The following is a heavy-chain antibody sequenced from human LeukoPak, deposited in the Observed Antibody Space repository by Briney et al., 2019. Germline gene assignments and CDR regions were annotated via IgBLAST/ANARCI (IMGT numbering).Heavy chain of an antibody. CDR2: MNPKRGNT. D-gene: IGHD2-15*01. J-gene: IGHJ6*03. CDR1: GYTFTSYE. V-gene: IGHV1-8*01. Sequence: GAVKVSCKASGYTFTSYEISWVRQATGQGREGRGWMNPKRGNTGYAQKFQGRVTMTRNTSKSTDYMELSSLRSEDTDVYYCARGSGVVVDAIRQVYYMDVWGQGTTVTVSS. CDR3: ARGSGVVVDAIRQVYYMDV.